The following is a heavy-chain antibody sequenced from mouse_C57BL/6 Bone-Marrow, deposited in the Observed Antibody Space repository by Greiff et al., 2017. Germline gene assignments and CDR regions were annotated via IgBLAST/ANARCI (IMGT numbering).Heavy chain of an antibody. D-gene: IGHD1-1*01. CDR1: GFTFSSYA. V-gene: IGHV5-4*01. CDR3: ARDLTTVVDAMDD. J-gene: IGHJ4*01. Sequence: EVKLVESGGGLVKPGGSLKLSCAASGFTFSSYAMSWVRQTPEKRLEWVATISDGGSYTYYPDNVKGRFTISRDNAKNNLYLQMSHLKSEDTAMYYCARDLTTVVDAMDDWGQGTSVTVSS. CDR2: ISDGGSYT.